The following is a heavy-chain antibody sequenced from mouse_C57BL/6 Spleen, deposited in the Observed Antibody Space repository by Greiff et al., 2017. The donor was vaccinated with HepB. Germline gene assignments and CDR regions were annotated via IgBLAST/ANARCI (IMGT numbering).Heavy chain of an antibody. CDR3: ARVRGLYAMDY. CDR2: INYDGSST. CDR1: GFTFSDYY. D-gene: IGHD3-3*01. J-gene: IGHJ4*01. Sequence: EVMLVESEGGLVQPGSSMKLSCTASGFTFSDYYMAWVRQVPEKGLEWVANINYDGSSTYYLDSLKSRFIISRDNAKNILYLQMSSLKSEDTATYYCARVRGLYAMDYWGQGTSVTVSS. V-gene: IGHV5-16*01.